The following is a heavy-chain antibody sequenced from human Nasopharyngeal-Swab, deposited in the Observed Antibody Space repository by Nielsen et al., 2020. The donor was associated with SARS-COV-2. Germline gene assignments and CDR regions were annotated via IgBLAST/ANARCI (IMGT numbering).Heavy chain of an antibody. V-gene: IGHV3-30-3*01. CDR2: ISFDGSNK. J-gene: IGHJ6*04. Sequence: VRQAPGKGLEWVALISFDGSNKWYADSVKGRFTISRDISKNTVFLQMNSLRSDDTAVYYCARGSRGSGTVTPTLDVWGKGTTVTVSS. D-gene: IGHD4-17*01. CDR3: ARGSRGSGTVTPTLDV.